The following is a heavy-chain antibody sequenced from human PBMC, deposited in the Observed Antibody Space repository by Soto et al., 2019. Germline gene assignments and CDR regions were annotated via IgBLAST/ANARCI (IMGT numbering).Heavy chain of an antibody. V-gene: IGHV1-69*02. CDR2: IIPILGIA. CDR1: GGTFSSYT. J-gene: IGHJ5*02. Sequence: QVQLVQSGAEVKKPGSSVKVSCKASGGTFSSYTISWVRQAPGQGLEWMGRIIPILGIANYAQKFQGRVTITADKSTSTAYMELSSLRSEDTAVYYCALAPGATWSGSAAQYHWFDPWGQGTLVTVSS. D-gene: IGHD3-3*01. CDR3: ALAPGATWSGSAAQYHWFDP.